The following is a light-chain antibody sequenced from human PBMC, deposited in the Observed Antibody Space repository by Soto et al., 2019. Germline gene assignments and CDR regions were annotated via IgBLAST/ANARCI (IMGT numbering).Light chain of an antibody. V-gene: IGKV1-5*03. CDR2: EAS. CDR1: QCINGW. Sequence: DIELTQSPSTLSASVGDRVTITCRASQCINGWLAWYQQKPGKAPKLLIYEASSLESGVPSRFSGGGIGTEFSLSISSLPPDDLATYYCQQYNSAPWTFGQGTKVDIK. J-gene: IGKJ1*01. CDR3: QQYNSAPWT.